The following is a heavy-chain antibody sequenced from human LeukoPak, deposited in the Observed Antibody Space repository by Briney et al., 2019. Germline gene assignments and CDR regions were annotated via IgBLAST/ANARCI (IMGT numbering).Heavy chain of an antibody. Sequence: PGGSLRLSCAASGFTFSKYVMSWVRQAPGKGLEWVSVISASGGSTYYADSVKGRFTISRDNAKTSLYLQMNSLRDEDTAVYYCARVDWMIGAFDIWGQGTMVTVSS. CDR3: ARVDWMIGAFDI. D-gene: IGHD3-22*01. CDR2: ISASGGST. CDR1: GFTFSKYV. V-gene: IGHV3-23*01. J-gene: IGHJ3*02.